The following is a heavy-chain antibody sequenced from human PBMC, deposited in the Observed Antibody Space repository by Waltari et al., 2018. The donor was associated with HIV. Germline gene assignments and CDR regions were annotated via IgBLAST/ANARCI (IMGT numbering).Heavy chain of an antibody. J-gene: IGHJ4*02. V-gene: IGHV4-4*07. CDR2: IYTSGSP. CDR1: GGSISSYY. CDR3: ARAPLRPTQFDY. Sequence: QVQLQESGPGLVKPSETLSLTCTVSGGSISSYYWSWIRQPAGKGRGGIGRIYTSGSPNSNASRKSRVTMSVDTSKNQFSLKLSSVTAADTAVYYCARAPLRPTQFDYWGQGTLVTVSS.